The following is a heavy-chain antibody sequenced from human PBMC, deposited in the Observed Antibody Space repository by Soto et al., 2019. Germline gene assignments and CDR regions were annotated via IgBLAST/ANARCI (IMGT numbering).Heavy chain of an antibody. CDR2: IKQDGSEK. CDR3: AGGRACCNGCHNFDY. D-gene: IGHD2-15*01. V-gene: IGHV3-7*01. CDR1: GFTFSSYW. J-gene: IGHJ4*01. Sequence: EVQLVESGGGLVQPGGSLRLSCAASGFTFSSYWMSWVRQAPGKGLEWVANIKQDGSEKYYVDSVKGRFTISRDNAKNTLYMQMNNLSVEDPVVYYCAGGRACCNGCHNFDYWGHGTLVTVSS.